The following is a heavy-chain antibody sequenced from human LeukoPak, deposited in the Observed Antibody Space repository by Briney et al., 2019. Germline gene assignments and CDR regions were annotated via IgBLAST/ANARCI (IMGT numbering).Heavy chain of an antibody. Sequence: PSETLSLTCAVSGGSISSGGYSWSWIRQPPGKGLEWIGYIYHSGSTYYNPSLKSRVTISVDRSKNQFSLKLSSVTAADTAVYYCARVYCSSTSCYDSSGWYDAFDIWGQGTMVTVSS. J-gene: IGHJ3*02. V-gene: IGHV4-30-2*01. CDR3: ARVYCSSTSCYDSSGWYDAFDI. CDR2: IYHSGST. D-gene: IGHD2-2*01. CDR1: GGSISSGGYS.